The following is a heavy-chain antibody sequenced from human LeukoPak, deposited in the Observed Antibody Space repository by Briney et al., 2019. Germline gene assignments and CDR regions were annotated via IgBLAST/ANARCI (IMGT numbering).Heavy chain of an antibody. J-gene: IGHJ4*02. D-gene: IGHD2-2*01. CDR3: AKVVSRYCSSTSCPEDY. Sequence: GGSLRLSCAASGFTFSSYGMHWVRQAPGKGLEWVAVISYDGSNKYYADSVKGRFTISRDNSMNTLYLQMNSLRAEDTAVYYCAKVVSRYCSSTSCPEDYWGQGTLVTVSS. CDR2: ISYDGSNK. V-gene: IGHV3-30*18. CDR1: GFTFSSYG.